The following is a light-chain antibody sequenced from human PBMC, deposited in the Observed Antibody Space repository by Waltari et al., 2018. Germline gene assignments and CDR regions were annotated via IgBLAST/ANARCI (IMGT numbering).Light chain of an antibody. J-gene: IGLJ2*01. CDR3: SSYTTSGTLI. CDR2: EAI. CDR1: SSDVGTYNR. V-gene: IGLV2-18*02. Sequence: QSALTQPPSVSGSPGQSVTISCTGTSSDVGTYNRVSWSPQPPGTAPRLLIYEAIQRPSGVPYRFSGSKSGDTASLTSSELQPEDEADYYCSSYTTSGTLIFGGGTTLTVL.